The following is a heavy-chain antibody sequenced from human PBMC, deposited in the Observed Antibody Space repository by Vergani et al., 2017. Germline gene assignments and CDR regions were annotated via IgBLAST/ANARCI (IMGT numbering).Heavy chain of an antibody. Sequence: VNLVGSGGGVVQPGRSLRLSCATYGFIFQNYTMHWVRQAPGKGLEWVSYISSSGSTIYYADSVKGRFTISRDNAKNPLYLQMNSLRAEDTAVYYCANLGYCSGGSCYHYYYGMDVWGQGTTVTVSS. D-gene: IGHD2-15*01. CDR1: GFIFQNYT. V-gene: IGHV3-48*04. J-gene: IGHJ6*02. CDR2: ISSSGSTI. CDR3: ANLGYCSGGSCYHYYYGMDV.